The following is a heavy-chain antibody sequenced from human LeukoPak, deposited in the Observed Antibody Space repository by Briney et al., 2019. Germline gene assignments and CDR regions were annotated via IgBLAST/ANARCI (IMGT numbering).Heavy chain of an antibody. J-gene: IGHJ6*03. CDR1: GFTFSSYW. D-gene: IGHD3-9*01. Sequence: GGSLRLSCAASGFTFSSYWMHWVRQAPGKGLVWVSRINSDGSSTSYADSVKGRFTISRDNAKNTLYLQMNSLRAEDTAVYYCARSYYDILTGYYIYYYYYMDVWGKGTTVTISS. CDR3: ARSYYDILTGYYIYYYYYMDV. V-gene: IGHV3-74*01. CDR2: INSDGSST.